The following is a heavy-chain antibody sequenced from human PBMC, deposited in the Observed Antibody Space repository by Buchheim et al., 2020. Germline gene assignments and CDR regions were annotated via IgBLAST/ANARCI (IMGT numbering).Heavy chain of an antibody. CDR3: ARIHDYYYGMDV. CDR2: ITTSSSTI. Sequence: EVQLVESGGGLVQPGGSLRLSCAVSGFTFSTYNMNWVRQAPGKGLEWVSYITTSSSTIYYADSVKGRFTISRDNAKNSLYLQMNSLRAEDTAVYYCARIHDYYYGMDVWGQGTT. CDR1: GFTFSTYN. V-gene: IGHV3-48*01. J-gene: IGHJ6*02.